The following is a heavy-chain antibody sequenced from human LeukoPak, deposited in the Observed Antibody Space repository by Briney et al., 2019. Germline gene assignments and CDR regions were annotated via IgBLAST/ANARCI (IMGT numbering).Heavy chain of an antibody. CDR2: IIPILGIA. D-gene: IGHD2-2*02. Sequence: SVKVSCKASGGTFSSYTISWVRQAPGQGREWMGRIIPILGIANYAQKFQGRVTITADESTSTAYMELSSLRSEDTAVYYCARIWTDCSSTSCYTPYFDYWGQGTLVTVSS. CDR1: GGTFSSYT. J-gene: IGHJ4*02. CDR3: ARIWTDCSSTSCYTPYFDY. V-gene: IGHV1-69*02.